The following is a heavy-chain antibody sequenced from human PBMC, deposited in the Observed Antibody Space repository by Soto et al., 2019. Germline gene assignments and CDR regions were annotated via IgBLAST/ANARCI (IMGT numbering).Heavy chain of an antibody. D-gene: IGHD3-10*01. CDR3: AKDRWGVKTWTCVDN. V-gene: IGHV3-23*01. J-gene: IGHJ4*02. CDR2: ITGGGGTT. CDR1: GFTFSSFA. Sequence: GGSLRLSCAASGFTFSSFAMLWVRQAPGKGLEWVSTITGGGGTTYYADSVKGRFTISRDNSRNTLYLHMNSLRAEDTALYYCAKDRWGVKTWTCVDNWGLGALVTVSS.